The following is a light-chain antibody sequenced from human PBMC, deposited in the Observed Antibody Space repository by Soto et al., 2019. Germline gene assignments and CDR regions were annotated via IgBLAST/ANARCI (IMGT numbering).Light chain of an antibody. J-gene: IGLJ1*01. CDR3: SSYTSTTDYV. CDR1: NSDVGDYDY. Sequence: QSALTQPASVSGSPGRSITISCTGTNSDVGDYDYVSWYQQHPGKAPKLLIYEVSNRPSGVSNRFSGSKSGNTASLTISGLQAEDEADYYCSSYTSTTDYVFGTGTKLTVL. V-gene: IGLV2-14*01. CDR2: EVS.